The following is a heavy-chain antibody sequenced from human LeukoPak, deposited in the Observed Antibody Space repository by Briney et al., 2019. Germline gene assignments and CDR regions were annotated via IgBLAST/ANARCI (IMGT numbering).Heavy chain of an antibody. J-gene: IGHJ6*03. CDR1: GFTFSSSA. Sequence: SVKVSCKASGFTFSSSAVQWVRQARGQRLEWIGWIVVGSDKTKYAQKFQERVTITRDMSTSTVYMELSSLRSEDTAVYYCARDGLMYYYGSGSPYYMDVWGKGTTVTVSS. CDR3: ARDGLMYYYGSGSPYYMDV. CDR2: IVVGSDKT. V-gene: IGHV1-58*01. D-gene: IGHD3-10*01.